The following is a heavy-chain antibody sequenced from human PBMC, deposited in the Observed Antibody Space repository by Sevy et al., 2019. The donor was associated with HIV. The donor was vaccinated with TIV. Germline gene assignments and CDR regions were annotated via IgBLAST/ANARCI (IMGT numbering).Heavy chain of an antibody. CDR3: ARDGAPVAGDGLAHYYGMDA. CDR1: GGSVSSYY. Sequence: SENLSLTCGVSGGSVSSYYWSWIRQTAAKGLEWIGRIYTTGSTKYNPSLNSRVTLSSDTARNQISLMLTSVTAADTAVYYCARDGAPVAGDGLAHYYGMDAWGQGTTVTVSS. V-gene: IGHV4-4*07. D-gene: IGHD6-19*01. CDR2: IYTTGST. J-gene: IGHJ6*02.